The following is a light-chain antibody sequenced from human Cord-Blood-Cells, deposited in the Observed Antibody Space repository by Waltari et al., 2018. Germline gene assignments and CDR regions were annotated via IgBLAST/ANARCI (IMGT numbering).Light chain of an antibody. J-gene: IGKJ3*01. CDR1: QDISNY. CDR2: DAS. V-gene: IGKV1-33*01. Sequence: DIQMTQSPSSLSASVEDRVTITCQASQDISNYLNWYQQKPGKAPKLLIYDASNLETGVSSSFSGSGSGTDFTVTISSLQPEDIATYYCQQYDNLPFTFGPGTKVDIK. CDR3: QQYDNLPFT.